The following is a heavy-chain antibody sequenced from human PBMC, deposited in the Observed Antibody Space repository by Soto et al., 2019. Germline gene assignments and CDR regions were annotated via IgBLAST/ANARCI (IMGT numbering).Heavy chain of an antibody. V-gene: IGHV4-38-2*01. CDR3: ARVGPWVPYYYDSSPYTFENWFDP. CDR2: IYHGGST. J-gene: IGHJ5*02. Sequence: AVTCAVSCYSLGSFYYWCWLRQPPGKGLEWIGSIYHGGSTYYNPSLNSRVTLSIDMTNNHVSLILNSVTAADTAVYYCARVGPWVPYYYDSSPYTFENWFDPWGQGTLVTVSS. CDR1: CYSLGSFYY. D-gene: IGHD3-22*01.